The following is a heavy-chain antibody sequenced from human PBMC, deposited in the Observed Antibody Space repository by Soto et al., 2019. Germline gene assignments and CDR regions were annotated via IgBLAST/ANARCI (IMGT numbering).Heavy chain of an antibody. CDR1: GGSISSSSYY. CDR2: IYYSGST. V-gene: IGHV4-39*01. J-gene: IGHJ3*02. Sequence: QLQLQESGPGLVKPSETLSLTCTVSGGSISSSSYYWGWIRQPPGKGLEWIGSIYYSGSTYYNPSLKSRVTISVDTSKNQFSLKLSSVTAADTAVYYCARPSCSSTSCYASPSGAFDIWGQGTMVTVSS. CDR3: ARPSCSSTSCYASPSGAFDI. D-gene: IGHD2-2*01.